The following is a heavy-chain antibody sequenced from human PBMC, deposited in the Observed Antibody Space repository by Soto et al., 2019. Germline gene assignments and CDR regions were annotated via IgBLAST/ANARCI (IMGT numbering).Heavy chain of an antibody. Sequence: PSETLSLTCAVYGGSFSGYYWSWIRQPPGKGLEWIGEINHSGSTNYNPSLKSRVTISVDTSKNQFSLKLSSVTAADTAVYYCATPSILTDLWYYGMDVWGQGTTVTVSS. V-gene: IGHV4-34*01. D-gene: IGHD3-3*01. CDR3: ATPSILTDLWYYGMDV. CDR2: INHSGST. CDR1: GGSFSGYY. J-gene: IGHJ6*02.